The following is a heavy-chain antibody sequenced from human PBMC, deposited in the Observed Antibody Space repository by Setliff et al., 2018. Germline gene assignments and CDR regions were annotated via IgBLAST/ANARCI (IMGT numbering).Heavy chain of an antibody. V-gene: IGHV4-38-2*02. J-gene: IGHJ4*02. Sequence: SETLSLTCTVSGYSISSGYYWGWIRQPPGKGLEWIGSIYHSGSTNYNPSLKSRVTISVDTSKNQFSLKLSSVTAADTAVYYCARLWISYESNTYFYPKYFDFWGQGTLVTVSS. D-gene: IGHD3-22*01. CDR3: ARLWISYESNTYFYPKYFDF. CDR2: IYHSGST. CDR1: GYSISSGYY.